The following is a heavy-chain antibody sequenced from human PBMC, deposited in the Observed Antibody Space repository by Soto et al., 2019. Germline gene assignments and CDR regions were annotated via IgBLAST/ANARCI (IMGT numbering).Heavy chain of an antibody. J-gene: IGHJ4*02. CDR3: AIAVAGPTAIAY. Sequence: EVQLVESGGGLVQPGESLRLSCVVSGFTISSYWMHWVRQDQGKGLVWVSRINGDGSSTNYADSVKGRFTISRDNAKNTLYLQMNSLRAEDTAVYYCAIAVAGPTAIAYWGQGNQVAVSA. CDR2: INGDGSST. D-gene: IGHD6-19*01. V-gene: IGHV3-74*01. CDR1: GFTISSYW.